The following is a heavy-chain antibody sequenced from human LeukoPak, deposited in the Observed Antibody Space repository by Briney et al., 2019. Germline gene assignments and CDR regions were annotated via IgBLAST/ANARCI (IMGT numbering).Heavy chain of an antibody. V-gene: IGHV1-69*13. D-gene: IGHD6-13*01. CDR3: ARAGSSWPDRFDY. CDR1: GGTFSSYA. CDR2: IIPIFGTA. J-gene: IGHJ4*02. Sequence: GASVKVSCKASGGTFSSYAISWVRQAPGQGLEWMGGIIPIFGTANYAQKFQGRVTITADESTSTAYMELSSLRSEDTAVYYCARAGSSWPDRFDYWGQGTLVTVSS.